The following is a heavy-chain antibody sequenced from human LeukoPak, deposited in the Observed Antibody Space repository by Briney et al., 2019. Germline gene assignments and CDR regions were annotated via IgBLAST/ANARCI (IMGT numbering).Heavy chain of an antibody. J-gene: IGHJ4*02. Sequence: GGSLRLSCAASGFTFSTYAMSWVRQAPGKGLEWVSAISGSGGSTDYADSVKGRFTISRDNAKNSLYLQMDSLRDEDTAVYYCARNGAYSSGFDCWGQGTLVTVSS. CDR3: ARNGAYSSGFDC. V-gene: IGHV3-23*01. D-gene: IGHD6-19*01. CDR2: ISGSGGST. CDR1: GFTFSTYA.